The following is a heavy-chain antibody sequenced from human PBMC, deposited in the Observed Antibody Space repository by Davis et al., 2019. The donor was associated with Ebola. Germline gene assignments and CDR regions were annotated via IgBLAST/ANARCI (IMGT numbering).Heavy chain of an antibody. CDR1: GFTISSHS. J-gene: IGHJ4*02. D-gene: IGHD6-6*01. Sequence: GESLKIPCAASGFTISSHSMNWVRQAPGKGLECVPSFGSTTNFIYYADSVKGRFTISRDNAKNSLYLQMNSLRAEDPAVYYCARDGSNSYFDYWGQGNLVTVSS. CDR3: ARDGSNSYFDY. CDR2: FGSTTNFI. V-gene: IGHV3-21*01.